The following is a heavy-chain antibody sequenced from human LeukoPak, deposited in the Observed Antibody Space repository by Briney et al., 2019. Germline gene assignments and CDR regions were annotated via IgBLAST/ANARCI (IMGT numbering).Heavy chain of an antibody. CDR2: IYYSGST. Sequence: EPSETLSLTCTVSGGSISSYYWSWIRQPPGKGLEWIGYIYYSGSTNYNPSLKSRVTISVDTSKNQFSLKLSSVTAADTAVYYCERHTGADYFDYWGQGTLVTVSS. CDR3: ERHTGADYFDY. CDR1: GGSISSYY. J-gene: IGHJ4*02. V-gene: IGHV4-59*08.